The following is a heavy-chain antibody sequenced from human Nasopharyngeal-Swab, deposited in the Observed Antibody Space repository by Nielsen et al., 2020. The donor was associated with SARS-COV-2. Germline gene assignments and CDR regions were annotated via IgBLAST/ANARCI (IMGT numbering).Heavy chain of an antibody. CDR2: INNYTGKT. Sequence: ASVKVSCKASGYPFTSYGITWVRQAPGQGLEWMGWINNYTGKTNYAQKVQGRVTVTRDTSINTAYMELSSLRFDDTAVYYCARDDGDVPGMTGSGPPGGYWGQGTLVTVSS. CDR1: GYPFTSYG. CDR3: ARDDGDVPGMTGSGPPGGY. J-gene: IGHJ4*02. V-gene: IGHV1-18*04. D-gene: IGHD1-14*01.